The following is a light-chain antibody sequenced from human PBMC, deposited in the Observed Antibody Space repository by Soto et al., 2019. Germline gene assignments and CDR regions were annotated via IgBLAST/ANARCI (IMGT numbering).Light chain of an antibody. CDR2: GIS. CDR1: QGIRRW. J-gene: IGKJ4*01. Sequence: DIQMTQSTSSVSASVGDRVTITCRASQGIRRWLAWYQQKPGEALKLLIYGISNLQSGVPPRFSGSGSGTDFTLTISSLQPEDSATYYCKQRDSMPLTFGGGTKVEIK. V-gene: IGKV1-12*01. CDR3: KQRDSMPLT.